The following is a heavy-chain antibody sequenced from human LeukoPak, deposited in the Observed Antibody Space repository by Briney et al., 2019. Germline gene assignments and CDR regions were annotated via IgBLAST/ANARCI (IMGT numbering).Heavy chain of an antibody. CDR2: IYPGDSDT. D-gene: IGHD7-27*01. J-gene: IGHJ3*02. V-gene: IGHV5-51*01. Sequence: GESLKISCKGSGYSFTSYWIAWVRQMPGKSLEWMGIIYPGDSDTRYSPSFQGHVTISADKSISTAYLQWSGLKASDSAMYYCARQAQLTGDAFDIWGQGTMVTVSS. CDR3: ARQAQLTGDAFDI. CDR1: GYSFTSYW.